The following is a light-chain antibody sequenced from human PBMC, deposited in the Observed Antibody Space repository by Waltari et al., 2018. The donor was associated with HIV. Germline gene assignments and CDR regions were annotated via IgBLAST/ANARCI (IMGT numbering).Light chain of an antibody. CDR2: GDD. J-gene: IGLJ3*02. CDR1: TSNIASNF. CDR3: ATWDDSLSGVL. Sequence: QSVLTQPPSTSGTPGQTVTISCSGITSNIASNFVYWYQQLPGTAPTLLIYGDDQRPSGVPDRFSVSKSGTSASLAIRGLLSEDEAEYYCATWDDSLSGVLFGGGTKLTVL. V-gene: IGLV1-47*01.